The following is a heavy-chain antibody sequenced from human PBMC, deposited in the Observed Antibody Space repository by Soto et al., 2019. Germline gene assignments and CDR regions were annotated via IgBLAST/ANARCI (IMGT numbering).Heavy chain of an antibody. CDR3: ARGVDTAMVTSDY. Sequence: QVQLQESGPGLVKPSGTLSLTCAVSGGSISSSNWWSWVRQPPGKGLEWIGEIYHSGSTNYNPSLKSRVTMSVDKAKNQCSLKLSSVTAADTAVYYCARGVDTAMVTSDYWGQGTLVTVSS. J-gene: IGHJ4*02. D-gene: IGHD5-18*01. V-gene: IGHV4-4*02. CDR2: IYHSGST. CDR1: GGSISSSNW.